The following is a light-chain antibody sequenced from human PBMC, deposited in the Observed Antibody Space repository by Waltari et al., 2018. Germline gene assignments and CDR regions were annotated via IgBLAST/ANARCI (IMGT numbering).Light chain of an antibody. CDR1: SLRDYY. J-gene: IGLJ2*01. CDR2: GNN. CDR3: DSWDSSGTQPL. Sequence: SELTQDPAVSVALGQTVRITCQGDSLRDYYINWYQQKPGQAPVLVVYGNNNRPSGIPERLSGSISGNTASLTITGAQVEDEADYYCDSWDSSGTQPLFGGGTRLTVL. V-gene: IGLV3-19*02.